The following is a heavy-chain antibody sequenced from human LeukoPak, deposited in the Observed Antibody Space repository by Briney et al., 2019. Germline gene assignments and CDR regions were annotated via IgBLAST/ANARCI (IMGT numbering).Heavy chain of an antibody. CDR2: ISGSSSYI. CDR1: GFTFSSYS. J-gene: IGHJ5*02. CDR3: ARGGAVVTAMCWFDP. V-gene: IGHV3-21*01. Sequence: GGSLTLSRAASGFTFSSYSMNWIRQAPGKGLEWVSSISGSSSYIYYADSVKRRFTIFRDNAKNSLYLQMNSLRAEDTAVYYCARGGAVVTAMCWFDPWGQGSLVTVSS. D-gene: IGHD2-21*02.